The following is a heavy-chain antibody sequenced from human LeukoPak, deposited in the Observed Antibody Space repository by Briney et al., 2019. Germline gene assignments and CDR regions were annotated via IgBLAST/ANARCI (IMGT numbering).Heavy chain of an antibody. D-gene: IGHD2-8*01. Sequence: GGSLRLSCAASGFTFSSYWMSWVRQAPGKGLEWVANIKQDGSEKYYVDSVKGRFTISRDNAKNSLYLQMNSLRAEDTAVYYCARVVLGYHSTAPNDAFDIWGQGTMVTVSS. J-gene: IGHJ3*02. CDR1: GFTFSSYW. CDR3: ARVVLGYHSTAPNDAFDI. CDR2: IKQDGSEK. V-gene: IGHV3-7*01.